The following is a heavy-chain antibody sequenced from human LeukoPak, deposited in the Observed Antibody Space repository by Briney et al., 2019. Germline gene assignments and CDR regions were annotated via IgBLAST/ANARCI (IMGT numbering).Heavy chain of an antibody. J-gene: IGHJ4*02. Sequence: GGSLRLSCAASGFTFSSYWMSWVRQAPGKGLEWVANIKQDGSEKYYVDSVKGRFTISRDNAKNSLYLQMNSLRAEDTAVYYCARDSQDYDSSGYDYWGQGTLVTVSS. CDR3: ARDSQDYDSSGYDY. V-gene: IGHV3-7*01. CDR2: IKQDGSEK. D-gene: IGHD3-22*01. CDR1: GFTFSSYW.